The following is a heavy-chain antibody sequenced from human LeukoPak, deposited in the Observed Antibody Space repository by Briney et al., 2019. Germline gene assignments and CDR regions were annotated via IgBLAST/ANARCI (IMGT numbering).Heavy chain of an antibody. Sequence: ASVKVSCKASGYTFTSYGISWVRQAPGQGLEWMGWISAYNGNTNYAQKLQGRVTMTTDTSTGTAYMELRSLRSDDTAVYYCARDSPLNPNDSSGYYSGYYGMDVWGQGTTVTVSS. CDR2: ISAYNGNT. CDR1: GYTFTSYG. J-gene: IGHJ6*02. CDR3: ARDSPLNPNDSSGYYSGYYGMDV. D-gene: IGHD3-22*01. V-gene: IGHV1-18*01.